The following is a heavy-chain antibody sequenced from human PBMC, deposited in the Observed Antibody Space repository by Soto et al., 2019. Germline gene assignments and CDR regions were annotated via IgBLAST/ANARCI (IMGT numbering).Heavy chain of an antibody. CDR2: IIPIFGTA. D-gene: IGHD6-13*01. J-gene: IGHJ4*02. CDR1: GGTFSSYA. Sequence: ASVKVSCKASGGTFSSYAISWVRQAPGQGLEWMGGIIPIFGTANYAQKFQGRVTITADKSASTAYMELSSLRSEDTAVYYCARGPFAAAGTPYDYWGQGTLVTVSS. V-gene: IGHV1-69*06. CDR3: ARGPFAAAGTPYDY.